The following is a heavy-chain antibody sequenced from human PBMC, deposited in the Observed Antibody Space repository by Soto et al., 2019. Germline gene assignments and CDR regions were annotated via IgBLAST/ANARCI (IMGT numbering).Heavy chain of an antibody. CDR2: INAGNGNT. D-gene: IGHD6-19*01. CDR1: GYTFTSYA. CDR3: ARSPGGWLYYGDY. J-gene: IGHJ4*02. V-gene: IGHV1-3*05. Sequence: QVQLVQSGAEEKKPGASVKVSCKASGYTFTSYAMHWVRQAPGQRLEWMGWINAGNGNTKYSQKFQGRVTTTRDTSARTAYMELSSLRSEDTAVYYCARSPGGWLYYGDYWGQGTLVTVSS.